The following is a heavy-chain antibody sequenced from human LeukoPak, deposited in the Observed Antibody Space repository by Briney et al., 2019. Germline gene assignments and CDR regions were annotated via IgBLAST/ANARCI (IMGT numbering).Heavy chain of an antibody. CDR3: ASRYYYDSNSYYYFDY. D-gene: IGHD3-22*01. Sequence: PGGSLRLSCAASGFTFTNFGMNWVRQAPGRGLEWLSYISGSGSTKQYADSVKGRFAISRDNAKNLLFLQMSSLRAEDTAVYYCASRYYYDSNSYYYFDYWGQGTLATVSS. V-gene: IGHV3-48*04. CDR1: GFTFTNFG. J-gene: IGHJ4*02. CDR2: ISGSGSTK.